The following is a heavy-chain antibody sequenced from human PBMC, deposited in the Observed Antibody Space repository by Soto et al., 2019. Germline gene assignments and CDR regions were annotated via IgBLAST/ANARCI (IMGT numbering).Heavy chain of an antibody. J-gene: IGHJ6*02. CDR2: ISSSSSYI. Sequence: GGSLRLSCAASGFTFSSYSMNWVRQAPGKGLEWVSSISSSSSYIYYADSVKGRFTISRDNAKNSLYLQMNSLRAEDTAVYYCARVDRSGGGTVVWGPATTVTVS. V-gene: IGHV3-21*01. CDR1: GFTFSSYS. CDR3: ARVDRSGGGTVV. D-gene: IGHD3-3*01.